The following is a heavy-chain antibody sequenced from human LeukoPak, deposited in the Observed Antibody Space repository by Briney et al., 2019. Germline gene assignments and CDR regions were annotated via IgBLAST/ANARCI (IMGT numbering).Heavy chain of an antibody. CDR1: GYTFTSYG. D-gene: IGHD6-13*01. Sequence: ASVKVSCKASGYTFTSYGISWVRQAPGQGLEWMGWISAYNGNTNYAQKLQGRVTMTTDTSTSTAYMELRSLRSDDTAVYYCARGIAAAESVQSDFDYWGQGTLVTVSS. V-gene: IGHV1-18*01. J-gene: IGHJ4*02. CDR2: ISAYNGNT. CDR3: ARGIAAAESVQSDFDY.